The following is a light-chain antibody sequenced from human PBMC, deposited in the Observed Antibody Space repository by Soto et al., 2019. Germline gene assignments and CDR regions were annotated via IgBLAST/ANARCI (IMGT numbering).Light chain of an antibody. Sequence: EIVLTQSPGTLCLSPGERATLSCRASQSVTSSYLAWYQQKPGQAPRLLISGASSRATGIPDRFSGSGSGTDFTLTISRLEPEDFAVYYCQQYSTSRLTFGGGTKVEIK. CDR3: QQYSTSRLT. CDR2: GAS. CDR1: QSVTSSY. V-gene: IGKV3-20*01. J-gene: IGKJ4*01.